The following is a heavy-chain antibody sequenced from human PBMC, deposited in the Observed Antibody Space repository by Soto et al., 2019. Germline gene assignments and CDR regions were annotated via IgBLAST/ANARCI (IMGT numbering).Heavy chain of an antibody. J-gene: IGHJ3*02. D-gene: IGHD1-20*01. Sequence: GSLRLSCAASGFTFYSYAMSWVRQAPGKGLEWVSTIGSVGGDTYYADSVKGRFTISRDDSKNTLLLQMNSLRAEDTAVYYCVKDRMAYNSVWDPFDIWGQGTMVTVSS. V-gene: IGHV3-23*01. CDR1: GFTFYSYA. CDR2: IGSVGGDT. CDR3: VKDRMAYNSVWDPFDI.